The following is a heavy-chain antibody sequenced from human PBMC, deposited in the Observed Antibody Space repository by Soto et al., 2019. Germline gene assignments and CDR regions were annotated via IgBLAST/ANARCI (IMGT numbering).Heavy chain of an antibody. CDR3: ARCGYTLEYTYYGMDV. D-gene: IGHD5-12*01. Sequence: ASVKVSCKASGYTFTSYGISWVRQAPGQGLEWMGWISACNGNTNCAQKLQGRVTMTTDTSTSTAYMELRSLRSDDTAVYYCARCGYTLEYTYYGMDVWGQGTTVTVSS. V-gene: IGHV1-18*01. CDR1: GYTFTSYG. CDR2: ISACNGNT. J-gene: IGHJ6*02.